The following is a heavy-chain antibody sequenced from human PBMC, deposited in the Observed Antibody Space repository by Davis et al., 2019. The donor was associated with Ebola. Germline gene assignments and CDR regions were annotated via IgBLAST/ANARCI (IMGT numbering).Heavy chain of an antibody. V-gene: IGHV1-46*01. J-gene: IGHJ4*02. Sequence: ASVKVSCKASGYTFTSYYMHWVRQAPGQGLEWMGIINPSGGSTSYAQKFQGRVTMTRDTSTSTVYMELSSLRSEDTAVYYCARDPYGSGSYYKGGFDYWGQGTLVTVSS. CDR2: INPSGGST. CDR1: GYTFTSYY. D-gene: IGHD3-10*01. CDR3: ARDPYGSGSYYKGGFDY.